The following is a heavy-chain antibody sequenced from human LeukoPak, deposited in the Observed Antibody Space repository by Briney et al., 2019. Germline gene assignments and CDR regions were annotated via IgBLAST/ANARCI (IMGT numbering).Heavy chain of an antibody. CDR2: IYSRGTN. CDR1: GVSITSSDYY. Sequence: SETLSLTCNVSGVSITSSDYYWGWIRQPPGKGLEWIVSIYSRGTNYYNPSLKSRVTISVDTSRNQVSLKMSSVTAADTAVYYCAGSLIPNGYAPQEFDPSGQGTLVTPSS. D-gene: IGHD5-12*01. CDR3: AGSLIPNGYAPQEFDP. J-gene: IGHJ5*02. V-gene: IGHV4-39*01.